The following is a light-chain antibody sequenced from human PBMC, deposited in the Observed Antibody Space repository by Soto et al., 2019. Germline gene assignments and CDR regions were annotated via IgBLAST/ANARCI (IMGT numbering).Light chain of an antibody. J-gene: IGLJ3*02. V-gene: IGLV2-14*01. CDR2: EVS. CDR1: SSDVGGYNY. CDR3: SSYISSSTCV. Sequence: QSVLTQPASVSGSPGQSITISCTGTSSDVGGYNYVSWYQQHPGKAPKLMIYEVSNRPSGVSNRFSGSKSGNTASLTISGLQAEDEADYYCSSYISSSTCVFGAGTKLTVL.